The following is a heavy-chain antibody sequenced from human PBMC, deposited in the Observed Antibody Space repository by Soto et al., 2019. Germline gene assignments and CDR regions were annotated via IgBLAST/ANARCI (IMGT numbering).Heavy chain of an antibody. J-gene: IGHJ4*02. CDR3: ARHPFTVTSFDY. CDR1: GGSIGTNDHY. CDR2: ISYSGNT. D-gene: IGHD4-17*01. V-gene: IGHV4-39*01. Sequence: PSETLSLTCTVSGGSIGTNDHYWGWIRRPPGKGLEWIASISYSGNTYYAPSLKSRVTISADTSKNQFSLKLSSVTAADTAVYYCARHPFTVTSFDYWGQGTLVTVSS.